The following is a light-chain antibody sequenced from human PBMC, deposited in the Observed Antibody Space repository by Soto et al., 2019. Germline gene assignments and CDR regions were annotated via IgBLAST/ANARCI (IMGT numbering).Light chain of an antibody. V-gene: IGKV3-15*01. CDR3: QQYNNWRQT. CDR1: QRVSSN. J-gene: IGKJ1*01. CDR2: GAS. Sequence: EIVLTQSPATLSSFPGDRVTLSCRASQRVSSNVAWYQQKPGQAPRLLLYGASARATGVPARFSGSGSGTQFTLTISSLQSEDFAVYYCQQYNNWRQTFGQGTKVDIK.